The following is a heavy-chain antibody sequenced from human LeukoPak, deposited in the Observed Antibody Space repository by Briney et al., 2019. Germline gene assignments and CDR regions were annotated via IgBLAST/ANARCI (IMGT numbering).Heavy chain of an antibody. Sequence: SETLSLTCAVYGGSFSNYYWSWIRQPPGKGLEWIGGITHSGSTNYNPSLKSRVTISVDTSKNQFSLKLSSVTAADTAVYYCARDEDALDLWGQGTMVSVSS. CDR2: ITHSGST. CDR3: ARDEDALDL. CDR1: GGSFSNYY. J-gene: IGHJ3*01. V-gene: IGHV4-34*01.